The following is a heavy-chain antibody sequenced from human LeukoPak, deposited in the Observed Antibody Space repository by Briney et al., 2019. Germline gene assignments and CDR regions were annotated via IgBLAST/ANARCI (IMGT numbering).Heavy chain of an antibody. CDR2: ISYDGSNK. CDR3: AKRPGTPGPFDY. CDR1: GFTFSSYG. Sequence: GGSLRLSCAASGFTFSSYGMHWVRQAPGKGLEWVAVISYDGSNKYYADSVKGRFTISRDNSKNTLYLQMNSLRAEDTAVYYCAKRPGTPGPFDYWGQGTLVIVSS. V-gene: IGHV3-30*18. J-gene: IGHJ4*02. D-gene: IGHD1/OR15-1a*01.